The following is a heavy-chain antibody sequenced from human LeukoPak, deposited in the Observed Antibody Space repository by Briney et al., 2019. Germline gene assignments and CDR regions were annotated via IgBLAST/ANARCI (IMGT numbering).Heavy chain of an antibody. CDR1: RGSISSDGYY. J-gene: IGHJ4*02. CDR2: IYTSGTT. V-gene: IGHV4-61*02. Sequence: SQTLSLTCTVSRGSISSDGYYWSWIRQPAGKGLEWIGRIYTSGTTNYNPSLKSRVTISIDTSKNQFSLKLNSVTAADTAVYYCARDRNRFGLDYWGQGTLVTVSS. CDR3: ARDRNRFGLDY. D-gene: IGHD1/OR15-1a*01.